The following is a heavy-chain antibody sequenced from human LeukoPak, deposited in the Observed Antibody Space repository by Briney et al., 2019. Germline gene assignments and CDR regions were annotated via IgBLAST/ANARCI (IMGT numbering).Heavy chain of an antibody. CDR2: IYPGDSDT. J-gene: IGHJ6*02. Sequence: GASLKISCKGSGYSFTSYWIGWVRQMPGKGLEWMGIIYPGDSDTRYSPSFQGQVTISADKSISTAYLQWSSLKASDTAMYYCARFKVATIRDYYYYYGMDVWGQGTTVTVSS. D-gene: IGHD5-12*01. CDR1: GYSFTSYW. CDR3: ARFKVATIRDYYYYYGMDV. V-gene: IGHV5-51*01.